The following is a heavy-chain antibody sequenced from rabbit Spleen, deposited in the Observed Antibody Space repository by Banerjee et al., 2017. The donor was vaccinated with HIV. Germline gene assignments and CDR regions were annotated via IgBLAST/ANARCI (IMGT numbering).Heavy chain of an antibody. CDR1: GFSFSGSYW. Sequence: QEQLEESGGELVKPGASLTLTCTASGFSFSGSYWIYWVRQAPGKGLEWIACIYGDDSGNTYYASWAKGRFTISKTSSTTVTLQMTSLTAADTATYFCARNVFGVYGVTGNGDLWGQGTLVTVS. J-gene: IGHJ4*01. CDR3: ARNVFGVYGVTGNGDL. D-gene: IGHD7-1*01. V-gene: IGHV1S45*01. CDR2: IYGDDSGNT.